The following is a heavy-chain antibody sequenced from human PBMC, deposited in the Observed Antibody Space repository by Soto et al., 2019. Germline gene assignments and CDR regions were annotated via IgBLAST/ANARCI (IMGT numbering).Heavy chain of an antibody. V-gene: IGHV3-21*06. CDR3: ATPYYFNH. J-gene: IGHJ1*01. CDR2: ISDDSSYI. CDR1: GFMFSAYT. Sequence: SLRLSCAASGFMFSAYTMNWVRQAPGKGLEWLSSISDDSSYIDYADSLRGRFTVSRDNARNSLYLQIDSLGVEDTAVYYCATPYYFNHWGPGTLVTV. D-gene: IGHD3-16*01.